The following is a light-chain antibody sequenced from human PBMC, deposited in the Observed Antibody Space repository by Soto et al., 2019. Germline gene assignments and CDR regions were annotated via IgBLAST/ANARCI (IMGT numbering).Light chain of an antibody. J-gene: IGKJ1*01. CDR3: QQYENYWT. CDR1: QPISSW. CDR2: DAS. V-gene: IGKV1-5*01. Sequence: DIQMTRSPPTLSASVGDRVTITCRASQPISSWLAWYHQKPGKAPKLLIYDASNLESGVPSRFSGSGSGTEFTLTISSLQPEDFGIYYCQQYENYWTFGQGTKVDIK.